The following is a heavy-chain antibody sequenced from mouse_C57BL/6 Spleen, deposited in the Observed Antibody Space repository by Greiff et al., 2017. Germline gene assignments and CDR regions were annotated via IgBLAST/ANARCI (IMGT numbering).Heavy chain of an antibody. CDR2: IYPSDSET. D-gene: IGHD2-3*01. J-gene: IGHJ2*01. V-gene: IGHV1-61*01. CDR1: GYTFTSYW. Sequence: QVQLQQPGAELVRPGSSVKLSCKASGYTFTSYWMDWVKQRPGQGLEWIGNIYPSDSETHYNQKFKDKATLTVDKSSSTAYMQLSSLTSEDSAVYYCASLDGPYLDYWGQGTTLTVSS. CDR3: ASLDGPYLDY.